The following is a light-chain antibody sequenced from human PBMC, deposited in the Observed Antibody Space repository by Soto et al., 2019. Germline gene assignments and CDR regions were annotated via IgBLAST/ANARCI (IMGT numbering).Light chain of an antibody. Sequence: QSALTQPPSASGSPGQSVTISCTGTSSDVGGYNYVSWYQQHPGKAPKLMLYEVSKRPSGVPDRFSGSKSGNTASLTVSGLQAEDEADYYCSSYAGSNNFPYVFGTGTSSPS. CDR1: SSDVGGYNY. CDR2: EVS. CDR3: SSYAGSNNFPYV. J-gene: IGLJ1*01. V-gene: IGLV2-8*01.